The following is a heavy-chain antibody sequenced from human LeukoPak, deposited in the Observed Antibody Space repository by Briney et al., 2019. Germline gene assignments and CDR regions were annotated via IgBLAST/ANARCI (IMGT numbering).Heavy chain of an antibody. CDR1: GASISSGGYY. V-gene: IGHV4-31*02. D-gene: IGHD3-16*01. CDR2: IYYSGNA. CDR3: ARGDYYAGGGRNWFDP. Sequence: SQTLSLTCTVSGASISSGGYYWSWIRQHPGKGLEWIGYIYYSGNAYYNPSLKSRLTISLNTSKNHFSLMLRSVTAADTAVFYCARGDYYAGGGRNWFDPWSQGTLVTVSS. J-gene: IGHJ5*02.